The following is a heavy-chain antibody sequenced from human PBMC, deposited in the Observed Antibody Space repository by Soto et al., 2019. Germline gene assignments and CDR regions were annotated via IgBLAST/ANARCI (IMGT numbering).Heavy chain of an antibody. V-gene: IGHV4-30-4*01. CDR1: GGSISSGDYY. J-gene: IGHJ6*02. D-gene: IGHD3-10*01. CDR2: IYYSGST. CDR3: ARVGSGSYYTPYEDV. Sequence: QVQLQEWGPGLVKPSQTLSLTCTVSGGSISSGDYYWSWIRQPPGEGLEWIGYIYYSGSTYYNPSLKSRVTISVDTAKNQFSLKLSSVTAADTAVYYCARVGSGSYYTPYEDVWGQGTTVTVSS.